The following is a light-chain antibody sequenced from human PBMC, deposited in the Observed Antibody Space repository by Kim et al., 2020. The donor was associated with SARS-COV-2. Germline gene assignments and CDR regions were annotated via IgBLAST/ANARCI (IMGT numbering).Light chain of an antibody. CDR2: AAS. V-gene: IGKV1D-12*01. J-gene: IGKJ4*01. CDR3: QQTHSLPLS. CDR1: QDLDSY. Sequence: DIQLTQSPSSVSASVGDRVTITCRASQDLDSYLAWYQQRPGKAPKLLIYAASSLQSGVPSRFSGSESGTEFTLTITSLQPEDFATYFCQQTHSLPLSFGGGTKLEI.